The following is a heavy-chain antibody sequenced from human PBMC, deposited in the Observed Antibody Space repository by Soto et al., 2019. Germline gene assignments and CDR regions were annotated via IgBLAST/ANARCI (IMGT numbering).Heavy chain of an antibody. CDR3: ARIIAAAGGRRYFDL. J-gene: IGHJ2*01. CDR2: INSSSTYT. V-gene: IGHV3-11*05. CDR1: GFTFSDYY. D-gene: IGHD6-13*01. Sequence: QVQLVESGGGLVKPGGSLRLSCAASGFTFSDYYMSWIRRAPGKGLEWVSYINSSSTYTNYADSVKGRFTISRDNAKNSVYLQMNSLRAEDTAVYYCARIIAAAGGRRYFDLWGRGTLVTVSS.